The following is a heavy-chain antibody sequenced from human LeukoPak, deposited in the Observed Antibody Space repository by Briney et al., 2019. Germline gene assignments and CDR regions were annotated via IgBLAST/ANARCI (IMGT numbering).Heavy chain of an antibody. CDR2: IKQDGSEK. CDR1: GFTFSNYW. J-gene: IGHJ4*02. D-gene: IGHD4-23*01. Sequence: GSLRLSCAASGFTFSNYWMTWVRQAPGKGLEWVANIKQDGSEKYYVDSVKGRFTISRDNAKNTLYLQMNSLRAEDTAVYYCARDYPLRWFDYWGQGTLVTVSS. V-gene: IGHV3-7*01. CDR3: ARDYPLRWFDY.